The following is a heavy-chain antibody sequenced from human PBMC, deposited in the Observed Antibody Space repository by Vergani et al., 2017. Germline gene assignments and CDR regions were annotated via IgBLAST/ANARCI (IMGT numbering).Heavy chain of an antibody. CDR3: ARDHRDYNNYPGTFDI. J-gene: IGHJ3*02. CDR2: ISNSGNTI. D-gene: IGHD5-24*01. V-gene: IGHV3-11*01. CDR1: GFSFSDHY. Sequence: VQLLESGGVLEQPGGSLRLSCAASGFSFSDHYMTWIRQAPGKGLEWVSYISNSGNTIEYADSVKGRFSISRDNAKSSLFLQMDSLRAEDTAVYYCARDHRDYNNYPGTFDIWGQGSMVTVSS.